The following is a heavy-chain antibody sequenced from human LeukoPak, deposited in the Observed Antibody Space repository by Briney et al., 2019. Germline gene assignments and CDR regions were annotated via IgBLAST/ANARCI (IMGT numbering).Heavy chain of an antibody. D-gene: IGHD6-13*01. J-gene: IGHJ2*01. CDR3: ARVRSSWPKWYFDL. Sequence: SETLSLTCTVSGGSISSYYWSWIRQPPGKGLEWIGYIYYSGSTNYNPSLKSRVTISVDTSKNQFSLKLSSVTAADTAVYYCARVRSSWPKWYFDLWGRGTLVTVSS. V-gene: IGHV4-59*01. CDR2: IYYSGST. CDR1: GGSISSYY.